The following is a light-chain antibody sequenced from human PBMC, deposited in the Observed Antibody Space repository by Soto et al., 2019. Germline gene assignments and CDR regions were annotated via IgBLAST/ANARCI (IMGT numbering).Light chain of an antibody. CDR1: QNISNY. CDR3: QLRSNWPRT. Sequence: ILLTQSPANLSVSPGERATLSCRASQNISNYLIWYQQKPGQAPRLLIDDVSNRAIDIPARFSGIGSGTDFTLTISSLEPEDFAVYYCQLRSNWPRTFGQGSKV. J-gene: IGKJ1*01. V-gene: IGKV3-11*01. CDR2: DVS.